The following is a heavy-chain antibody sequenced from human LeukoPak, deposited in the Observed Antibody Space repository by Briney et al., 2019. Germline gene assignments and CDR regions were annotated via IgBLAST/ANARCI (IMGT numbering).Heavy chain of an antibody. CDR3: AKDWWDE. J-gene: IGHJ4*02. CDR1: GFTFSSYA. V-gene: IGHV3-23*01. D-gene: IGHD1-26*01. Sequence: GVSLRLSCAASGFTFSSYAMSWVRQAPGKGLEWVSTISASGGTTYYADSVKGRFTISRDRSKNTLYLQMNSLRVEDTAVYYCAKDWWDEWGQGTLVTVSS. CDR2: ISASGGTT.